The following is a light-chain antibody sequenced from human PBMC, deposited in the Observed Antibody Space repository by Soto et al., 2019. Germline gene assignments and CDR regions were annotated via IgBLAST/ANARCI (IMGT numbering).Light chain of an antibody. CDR3: QQSYSTLWT. J-gene: IGKJ1*01. V-gene: IGKV1-39*01. Sequence: DIQMTQSPSSVSASVGDRVTITCRASQSITIYLNWYQQKPGEAPNLLIFGASTLQSGVPSRFSGSGSGTDFTLTISSLQPEDFATYYCQQSYSTLWTFGQGTKVDIK. CDR2: GAS. CDR1: QSITIY.